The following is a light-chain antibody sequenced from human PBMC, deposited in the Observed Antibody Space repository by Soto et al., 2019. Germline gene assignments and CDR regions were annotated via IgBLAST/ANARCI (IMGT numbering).Light chain of an antibody. CDR3: HVWDSSSDHVV. V-gene: IGLV3-21*02. J-gene: IGLJ2*01. Sequence: SYELTQPPSVSVAPGQTASITCGGKNIGGKSVNWYQQKPGQAPVVVVYDDSDRPSGIPERFSGSNSAHTATLTISRVEAGDEADYYCHVWDSSSDHVVFGGGTKLTVL. CDR2: DDS. CDR1: NIGGKS.